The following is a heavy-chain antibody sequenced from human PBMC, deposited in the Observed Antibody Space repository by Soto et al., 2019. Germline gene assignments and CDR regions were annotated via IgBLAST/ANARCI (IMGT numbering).Heavy chain of an antibody. CDR2: IYYSGSP. V-gene: IGHV4-39*01. CDR3: GSHLYSNSPWWFDP. CDR1: GGSISSSSYY. J-gene: IGHJ5*02. D-gene: IGHD4-4*01. Sequence: SETLSLTCTVSGGSISSSSYYWGWIRQPTGKGLEWIGSIYYSGSPYYTPSLKIRVTISVHTSKNHFSLKLSSVTAADTAVYYCGSHLYSNSPWWFDPWGQGTLVTVSS.